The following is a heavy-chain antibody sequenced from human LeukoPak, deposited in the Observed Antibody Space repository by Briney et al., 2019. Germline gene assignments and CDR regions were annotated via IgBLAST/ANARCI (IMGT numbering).Heavy chain of an antibody. CDR1: GYTFTSYD. CDR2: MNPNSGNT. J-gene: IGHJ4*02. D-gene: IGHD5-24*01. V-gene: IGHV1-8*03. CDR3: ARGLTRRWLQHTSRYYFDY. Sequence: ASVKVSCKASGYTFTSYDINWVRQATGQGREWMGWMNPNSGNTGYAQKFQVRVTITRNASINTAYMQLSSMRSEDTAVYYCARGLTRRWLQHTSRYYFDYWGQGTLVTVSS.